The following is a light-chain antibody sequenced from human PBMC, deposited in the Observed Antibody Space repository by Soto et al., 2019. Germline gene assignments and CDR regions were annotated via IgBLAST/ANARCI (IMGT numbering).Light chain of an antibody. CDR2: EVN. CDR1: YNL. Sequence: QSALTQPASVSGSPGQSITISCSGTYNLVSWYQQHLGKAPQLMIFEVNKRPSGVSYRFAGSKSGNTASLTISAPQAEDDADYFCCSSVTNTLAFGGGTKVTVL. V-gene: IGLV2-23*02. J-gene: IGLJ3*02. CDR3: CSSVTNTLA.